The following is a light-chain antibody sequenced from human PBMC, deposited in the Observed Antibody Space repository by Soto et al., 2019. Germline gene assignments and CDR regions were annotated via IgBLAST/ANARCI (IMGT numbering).Light chain of an antibody. V-gene: IGKV3-15*01. CDR3: QQYNNWPPT. CDR1: RSVYSN. Sequence: EIVMTQSPATLSVSPGDRATLSCRASRSVYSNLAWNQQKPGQAPRLLIYGASTRATGVPARFSGSGSGTELTLTISSLQSEDFAVYYCQQYNNWPPTFGQGTKVEIK. J-gene: IGKJ1*01. CDR2: GAS.